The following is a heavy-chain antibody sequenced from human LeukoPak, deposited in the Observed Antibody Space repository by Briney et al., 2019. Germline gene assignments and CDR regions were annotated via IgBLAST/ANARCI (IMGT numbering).Heavy chain of an antibody. Sequence: SETLSLTCAVSGASFNVYYCSWIREPPGKGLEWIGEVNPSGNTNYNPSVRGRVTMTLDTSKNQFSLKLTSLTGADTAIYYCACVRTPLGGRRFDSWGQGALVPVSS. V-gene: IGHV4-34*10. CDR2: VNPSGNT. D-gene: IGHD3-16*01. CDR3: ACVRTPLGGRRFDS. J-gene: IGHJ4*02. CDR1: GASFNVYY.